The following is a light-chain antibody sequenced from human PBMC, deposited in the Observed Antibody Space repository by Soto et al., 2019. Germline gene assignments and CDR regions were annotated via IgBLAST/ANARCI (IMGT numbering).Light chain of an antibody. J-gene: IGLJ3*02. CDR2: DDN. CDR1: SSNIGVNY. V-gene: IGLV1-47*02. Sequence: QSVLTQAPSASGTPGQRVTISCSGSSSNIGVNYVYWYQQVPGTAPKLLVFDDNQRPSGVPDRFSDSKSGTSAFLAISGLRSEEEADYYCAAWDNILSGRVFGGGTKLTVL. CDR3: AAWDNILSGRV.